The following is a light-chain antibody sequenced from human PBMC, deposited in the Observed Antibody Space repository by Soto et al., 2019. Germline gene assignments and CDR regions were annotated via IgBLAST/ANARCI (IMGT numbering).Light chain of an antibody. CDR2: SAS. CDR1: QNVNNNY. J-gene: IGKJ1*01. V-gene: IGKV3-20*01. CDR3: QQYNNWPWT. Sequence: EIVLTQSPGTLSLSPGERATLSCRASQNVNNNYLAWYQQKPGQAPRLLIFSASSRATGIPDRFSGSGSGADVTITISSLQSEDCEVYYCQQYNNWPWTSGQGTKGDIK.